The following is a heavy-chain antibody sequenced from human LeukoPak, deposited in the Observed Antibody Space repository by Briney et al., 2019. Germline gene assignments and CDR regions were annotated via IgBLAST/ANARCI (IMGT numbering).Heavy chain of an antibody. CDR2: INTNTGNP. CDR1: GYTFTSFA. V-gene: IGHV7-4-1*02. J-gene: IGHJ4*02. Sequence: ASVKVSCKTSGYTFTSFAMNWVRQAPGQGLEWMGWINTNTGNPAYARGSTGRFVFSLDTSVNTAYLQISSLEAEDTAVYYCARAGLNYGQGDYWGQGTLVTVSS. D-gene: IGHD3-10*01. CDR3: ARAGLNYGQGDY.